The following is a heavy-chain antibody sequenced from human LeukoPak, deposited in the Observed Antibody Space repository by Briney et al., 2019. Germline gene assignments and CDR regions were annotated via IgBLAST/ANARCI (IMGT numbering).Heavy chain of an antibody. CDR1: GFTFSSYS. CDR2: ISSSSSYI. V-gene: IGHV3-21*01. CDR3: ARDERVVVVPAAAMRRGWFDP. Sequence: PGGSLRLSCAASGFTFSSYSMNWVRQAPGKGLEWVSSISSSSSYIYYAASVKGRFTISRDNAKNSLYLQMNSLRAEDTAVYYCARDERVVVVPAAAMRRGWFDPWGQGTLVTVSS. J-gene: IGHJ5*02. D-gene: IGHD2-2*01.